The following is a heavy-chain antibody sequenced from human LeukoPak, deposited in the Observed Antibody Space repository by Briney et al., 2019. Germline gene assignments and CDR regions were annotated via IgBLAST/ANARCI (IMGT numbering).Heavy chain of an antibody. D-gene: IGHD4-17*01. Sequence: GGSLRLSCAAAGFTFSSYGMHWVRQAPGKGLERVSYISSSGSTIYYADSVKGRFTISRDNAKNSLYLQMNSLRAEDTAVYYCARVSYGDYGYAFDIWGQGTMVTVSS. CDR1: GFTFSSYG. V-gene: IGHV3-48*04. CDR3: ARVSYGDYGYAFDI. J-gene: IGHJ3*02. CDR2: ISSSGSTI.